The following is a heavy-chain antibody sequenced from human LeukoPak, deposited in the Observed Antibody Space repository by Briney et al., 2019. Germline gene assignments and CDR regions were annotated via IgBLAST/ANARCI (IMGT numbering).Heavy chain of an antibody. Sequence: SGGSLRLSCAVSGFTFSSYWMHWVRQAPGKGLVWVSRINSDGSSTIYADSVQGRFTISRDNAKNTLYLQMNSLRAEDTAVYFCTRGTGSYYSLGYWGQGTLVTVSS. D-gene: IGHD3-10*01. V-gene: IGHV3-74*01. CDR3: TRGTGSYYSLGY. CDR1: GFTFSSYW. CDR2: INSDGSST. J-gene: IGHJ4*02.